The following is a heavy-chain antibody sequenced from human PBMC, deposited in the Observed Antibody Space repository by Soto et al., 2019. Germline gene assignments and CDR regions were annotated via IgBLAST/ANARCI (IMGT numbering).Heavy chain of an antibody. CDR1: GGSISSSSYY. V-gene: IGHV4-39*01. CDR3: ARRGTRGDRYYFDY. CDR2: IYYSGST. D-gene: IGHD2-21*02. Sequence: QLQLQESGPGLVKPSETLSLTCTVSGGSISSSSYYWGWIRQPPGKGLEWIGSIYYSGSTYYNPSLKSRVTISVDTSKNQFSLKLSSVTAADTAVYYCARRGTRGDRYYFDYWGQGTLVTVSS. J-gene: IGHJ4*02.